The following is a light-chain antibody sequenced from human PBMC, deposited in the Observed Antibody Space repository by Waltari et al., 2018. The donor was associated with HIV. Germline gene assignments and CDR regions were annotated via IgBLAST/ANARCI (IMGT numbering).Light chain of an antibody. V-gene: IGLV3-1*01. CDR2: EDN. Sequence: SYELTQSPSMSVSPGQTASITCSGDKLGHKYAYWYQPKAGQSPIVVIYEDNKRPSGIPERFSGSNSGNTATLTISGTQAMDEADYYCQAWDSSIVVFGGGTKLTVL. CDR1: KLGHKY. CDR3: QAWDSSIVV. J-gene: IGLJ2*01.